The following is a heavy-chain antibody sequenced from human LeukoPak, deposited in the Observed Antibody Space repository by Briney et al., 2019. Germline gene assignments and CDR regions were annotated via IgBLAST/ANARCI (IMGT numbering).Heavy chain of an antibody. Sequence: PGGSLRLSCTASGFTFNNYAMTWVRQAPGKGLEWVSAITGSGAYTNYADSVKGRFTISRDNSKNTIFLQMNSLRAEDTAIYYCAREFCSGTSCPKPYYYYYYMDVWGKGTTVTVSS. V-gene: IGHV3-23*01. CDR1: GFTFNNYA. J-gene: IGHJ6*03. CDR2: ITGSGAYT. CDR3: AREFCSGTSCPKPYYYYYYMDV. D-gene: IGHD2-2*01.